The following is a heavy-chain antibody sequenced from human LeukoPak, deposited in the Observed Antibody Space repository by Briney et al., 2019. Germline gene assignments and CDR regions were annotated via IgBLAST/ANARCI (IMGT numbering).Heavy chain of an antibody. J-gene: IGHJ4*02. Sequence: ASVKVSCKASGHTFVNYNFMWVRQAPGQGLEWVGWISDFSGSTAHAQKLQGRVSMTTDRSTKTAYMELTSLRSDDTAVYYCAIDRGYVRGTYSCYCDFWGQGTLVTVSS. D-gene: IGHD5-12*01. CDR1: GHTFVNYN. V-gene: IGHV1-18*01. CDR2: ISDFSGST. CDR3: AIDRGYVRGTYSCYCDF.